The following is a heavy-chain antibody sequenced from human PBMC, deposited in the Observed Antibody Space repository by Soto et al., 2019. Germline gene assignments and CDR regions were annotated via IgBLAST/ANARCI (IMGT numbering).Heavy chain of an antibody. D-gene: IGHD3-3*01. V-gene: IGHV1-18*04. J-gene: IGHJ6*02. CDR2: ISAYNGNT. Sequence: ASVKVSCKASGYTFTSYGISWVRQAPGQGLEWMGWISAYNGNTNYAQKLHGRVTMTTDTSTSTAYMELRSLRSDDTAVYYCARGAIFGVVIRSYYYYGMDVWGQGTTVTVSS. CDR1: GYTFTSYG. CDR3: ARGAIFGVVIRSYYYYGMDV.